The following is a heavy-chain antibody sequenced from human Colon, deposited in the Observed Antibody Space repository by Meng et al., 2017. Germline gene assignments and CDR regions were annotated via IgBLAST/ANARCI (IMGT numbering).Heavy chain of an antibody. CDR1: GDSVTTTLSS. J-gene: IGHJ4*02. CDR3: TRGYRGTTYFAY. V-gene: IGHV4-30-2*06. D-gene: IGHD2/OR15-2a*01. CDR2: IYDNGYT. Sequence: QLQLQESGSRLGKPAQTLSLTCAVSGDSVTTTLSSWSWHRQSPGKGLEWIGNIYDNGYTNYNPSLRSRVTISVDRSKNQFSLKLNSVTADDTAVYFCTRGYRGTTYFAYWGQGNLVIVSS.